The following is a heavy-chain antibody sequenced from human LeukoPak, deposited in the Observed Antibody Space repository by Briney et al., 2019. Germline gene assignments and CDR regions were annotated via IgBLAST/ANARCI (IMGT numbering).Heavy chain of an antibody. V-gene: IGHV1-2*02. Sequence: ASVKVSCKASGYTFIGYYMHWVRQAPGQGLEWMGWINPNSGGTNYAQKFQGRVTMTRDTSISTAYMELSRLRSDDTAVYYCARGPMKDPSITMIVVAPSYPDYWGQGTLVTVSS. CDR1: GYTFIGYY. CDR2: INPNSGGT. D-gene: IGHD3-22*01. J-gene: IGHJ4*02. CDR3: ARGPMKDPSITMIVVAPSYPDY.